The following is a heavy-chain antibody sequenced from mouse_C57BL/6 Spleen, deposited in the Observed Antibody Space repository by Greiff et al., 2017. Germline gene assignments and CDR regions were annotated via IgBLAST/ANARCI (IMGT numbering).Heavy chain of an antibody. J-gene: IGHJ2*01. CDR1: GFNIKDYY. CDR2: IDPEDGDT. V-gene: IGHV14-1*01. CDR3: TTSYYGSQFFFDY. Sequence: VQLKESGAELVRPGASVKLSCTASGFNIKDYYMHWVKQRPEQGLEWIGRIDPEDGDTEYAPKFQGTATMTADTSSNTAYLQLSSLTSEDTAVYYCTTSYYGSQFFFDYWGQGTTLTVSS. D-gene: IGHD1-1*01.